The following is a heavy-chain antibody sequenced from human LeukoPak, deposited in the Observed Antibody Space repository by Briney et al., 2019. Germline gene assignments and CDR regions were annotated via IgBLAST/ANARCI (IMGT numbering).Heavy chain of an antibody. CDR1: GGSISSYY. V-gene: IGHV4-59*01. Sequence: SETPSLTCTVSGGSISSYYWSWIRQPPGKGLEWIGYIYYSGSTNYNPSLKSRVTISVDTSKNQFSLKLSSVTAADTAVYYCARVGSGYYYVQDYWGQGTLVTVSS. CDR2: IYYSGST. CDR3: ARVGSGYYYVQDY. J-gene: IGHJ4*02. D-gene: IGHD3-22*01.